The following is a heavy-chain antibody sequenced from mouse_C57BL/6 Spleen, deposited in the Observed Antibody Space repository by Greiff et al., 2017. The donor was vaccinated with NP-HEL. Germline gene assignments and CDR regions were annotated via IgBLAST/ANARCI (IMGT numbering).Heavy chain of an antibody. J-gene: IGHJ3*01. CDR1: GYAFSSYW. D-gene: IGHD3-2*02. CDR2: IYPGDGDT. Sequence: VQLQQSGAELVKPGASVKISCKASGYAFSSYWMNWVKQRPGKGLEWIGQIYPGDGDTNYNGKFKGKATLTADKSSSTAYMQLSSLTSEDSAVYFCARRAAQGETWFAYWGQGTLVTVSA. CDR3: ARRAAQGETWFAY. V-gene: IGHV1-80*01.